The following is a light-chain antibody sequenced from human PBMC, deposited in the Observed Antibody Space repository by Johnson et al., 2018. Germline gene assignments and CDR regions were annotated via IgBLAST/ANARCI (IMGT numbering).Light chain of an antibody. V-gene: IGLV1-51*02. CDR2: ENN. CDR3: GTWDSSLSAGNV. CDR1: SSNIGNNY. J-gene: IGLJ1*01. Sequence: QSVLTQPPSVSAAPGQKVTISCSGSSSNIGNNYVSWYQQLPGTAPKLLIYENNKRPSGIPDRFSGSKSGTSATLGITGLQTGDEADHYCGTWDSSLSAGNVFGTGTKGTVL.